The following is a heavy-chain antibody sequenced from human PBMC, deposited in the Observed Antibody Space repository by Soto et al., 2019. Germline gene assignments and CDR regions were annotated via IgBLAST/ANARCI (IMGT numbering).Heavy chain of an antibody. CDR3: ARVVVWGYGPYWYFDL. CDR2: ISAYNGNT. J-gene: IGHJ2*01. Sequence: ASVKVSCKASGCTFTSYGISWVRQAPGQGLEWMGWISAYNGNTNYAQKLQGRVTMTTDTSTSTAYMELRSLRSDDTAVYYCARVVVWGYGPYWYFDLWGRGTLVTVSS. V-gene: IGHV1-18*01. CDR1: GCTFTSYG. D-gene: IGHD3-16*01.